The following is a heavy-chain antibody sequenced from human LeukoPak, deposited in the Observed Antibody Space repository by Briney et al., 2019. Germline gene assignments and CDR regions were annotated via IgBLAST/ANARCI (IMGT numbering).Heavy chain of an antibody. CDR2: MNPNSGNT. Sequence: GASVKVSCKASAYTFTSYDINWVRQATGQGLEWMGWMNPNSGNTGSAQKFQGRVTMTRNTSISTAYMELSSLRSEDTAVYYCARGAPGSHCSGGSCPYFDYWGQGTLISVSS. V-gene: IGHV1-8*01. CDR1: AYTFTSYD. J-gene: IGHJ4*02. CDR3: ARGAPGSHCSGGSCPYFDY. D-gene: IGHD2-15*01.